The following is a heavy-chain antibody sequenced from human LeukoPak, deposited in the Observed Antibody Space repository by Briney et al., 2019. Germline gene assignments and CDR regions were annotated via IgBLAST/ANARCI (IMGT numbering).Heavy chain of an antibody. D-gene: IGHD3-22*01. CDR1: GFTFDTYW. CDR2: IKQDGSEK. Sequence: GGSLRLSCAASGFTFDTYWMSWVRQAPGKGPEWVANIKQDGSEKYYVASVKGRFTISRDNTKNSLYLQMNSLRAEDTAVYYCARDPQNSSPMIFDYWGQGTLVTVFS. V-gene: IGHV3-7*01. J-gene: IGHJ4*02. CDR3: ARDPQNSSPMIFDY.